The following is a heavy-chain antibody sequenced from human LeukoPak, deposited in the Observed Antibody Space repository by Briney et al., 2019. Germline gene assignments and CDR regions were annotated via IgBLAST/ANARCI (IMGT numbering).Heavy chain of an antibody. D-gene: IGHD2-15*01. V-gene: IGHV4-59*08. J-gene: IGHJ4*02. CDR2: IRYSGRT. CDR3: ARRTGCSGGSCYSYYFDY. Sequence: PSETLSLTCTASDDSISRDFWTWIRQPPGKGLEWIGYIRYSGRTEYNPSLKSRVTISVDTSKNQFSLKLSSVTAADTAVYYCARRTGCSGGSCYSYYFDYWRQGTLVTVSS. CDR1: DDSISRDF.